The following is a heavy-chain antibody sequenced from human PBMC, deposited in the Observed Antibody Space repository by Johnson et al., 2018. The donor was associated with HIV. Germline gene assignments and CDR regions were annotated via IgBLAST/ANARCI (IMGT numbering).Heavy chain of an antibody. CDR1: GFTFSSYG. V-gene: IGHV3-33*06. CDR3: AKDFESAAGI. D-gene: IGHD6-13*01. Sequence: QVQLVESGGGVVQPGRSLRLSCAASGFTFSSYGMHWVRQAPGKGLEWVAVIWYDGSNKYYADSVKGRFTISRDNSKNTLYLQMNSLRAEDTAVYYCAKDFESAAGIWGQGTMVTVSS. J-gene: IGHJ3*02. CDR2: IWYDGSNK.